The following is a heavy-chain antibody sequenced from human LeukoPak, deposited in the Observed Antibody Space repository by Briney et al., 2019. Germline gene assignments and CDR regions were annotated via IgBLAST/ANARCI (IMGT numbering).Heavy chain of an antibody. CDR3: ARVPTTYYDYVWGSYRPTYYFDY. J-gene: IGHJ4*02. V-gene: IGHV4-34*01. Sequence: PSETLSLTCAVYGGSFSGYYWSWIRQPPGKGLEWIGEINHSGSTNYNPSLKSRVTISVDTSKNQFSLKLSSVTAADTAVYYCARVPTTYYDYVWGSYRPTYYFDYWGQGTLVTVSS. CDR1: GGSFSGYY. D-gene: IGHD3-16*02. CDR2: INHSGST.